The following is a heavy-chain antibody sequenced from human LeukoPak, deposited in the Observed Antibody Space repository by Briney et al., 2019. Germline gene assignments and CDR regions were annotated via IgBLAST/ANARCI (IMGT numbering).Heavy chain of an antibody. CDR1: GFTFSSYG. Sequence: GRSLRLSCAASGFTFSSYGMHWVRQAPGKGLEWVAVISYDGSNKYYADSVKGRFTISRDNSKNTLYLQMNSLRAEDTAVYYCAKDLYGTVIDYWGQGTLVTVSS. J-gene: IGHJ4*02. D-gene: IGHD4-11*01. CDR2: ISYDGSNK. CDR3: AKDLYGTVIDY. V-gene: IGHV3-30*18.